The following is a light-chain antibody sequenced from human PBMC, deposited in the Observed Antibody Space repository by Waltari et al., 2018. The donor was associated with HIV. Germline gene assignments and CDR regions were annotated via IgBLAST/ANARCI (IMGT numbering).Light chain of an antibody. Sequence: LTQSPGTLSLSPGERATLSCRASQSVSSSYLAWYQQKPGQAPRLLIYGASSRATGIPDRFSGSGSGTDFTLTISRLEPEDSAVYYCQQYGSSPYTFGQGTKLEIK. J-gene: IGKJ2*01. V-gene: IGKV3-20*01. CDR3: QQYGSSPYT. CDR1: QSVSSSY. CDR2: GAS.